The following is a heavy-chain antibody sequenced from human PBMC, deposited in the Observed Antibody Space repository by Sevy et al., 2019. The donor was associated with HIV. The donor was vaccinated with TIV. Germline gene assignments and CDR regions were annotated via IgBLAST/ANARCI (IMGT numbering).Heavy chain of an antibody. V-gene: IGHV3-9*01. CDR1: GFTFDDYA. D-gene: IGHD2-2*01. J-gene: IGHJ4*02. CDR2: ISSNSATV. CDR3: ANGHAFSTYAALEY. Sequence: GGSLRLSCAASGFTFDDYAMSWVRQVPGKGLEWVATISSNSATVKYVDSVKGRFTISRYNAKNSLYLQMNRLRPEDTAFDYCANGHAFSTYAALEYWGQGALVTVSS.